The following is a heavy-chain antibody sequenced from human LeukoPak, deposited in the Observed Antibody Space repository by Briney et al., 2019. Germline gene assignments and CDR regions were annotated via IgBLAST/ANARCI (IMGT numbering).Heavy chain of an antibody. D-gene: IGHD3-22*01. V-gene: IGHV4-34*01. CDR2: INHSGST. J-gene: IGHJ5*02. CDR1: GGSFSGYY. Sequence: SETLSLTCAVYGGSFSGYYWSWIRQPPGKGLEWIGEINHSGSTNYNPSLKSRVTISVDTSKNQFSLKLSSVTAADTAVYYCARAYKFYYYDSSGYLRGGFDPWGQGTLVTVSS. CDR3: ARAYKFYYYDSSGYLRGGFDP.